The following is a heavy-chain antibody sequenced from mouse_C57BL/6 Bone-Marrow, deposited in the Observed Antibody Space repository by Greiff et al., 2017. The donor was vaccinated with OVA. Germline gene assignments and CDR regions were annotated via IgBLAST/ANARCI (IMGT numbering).Heavy chain of an antibody. CDR3: ARGCCYGGHWFAY. D-gene: IGHD1-1*01. CDR2: IDPTDGDT. Sequence: QVQLQQSGAELVRPGSSVKLSCKASGYTFTSYWMHWVKQRPIQGLEWIGYIDPTDGDTNYNQKFKDKATLTVDKSSSTAYMQLRSLTSEDSDVCVWARGCCYGGHWFAYWGQGTRVTVSA. J-gene: IGHJ3*01. CDR1: GYTFTSYW. V-gene: IGHV1-52*01.